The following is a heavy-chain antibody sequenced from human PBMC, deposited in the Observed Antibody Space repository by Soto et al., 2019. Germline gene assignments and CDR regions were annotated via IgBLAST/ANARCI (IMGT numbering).Heavy chain of an antibody. CDR3: ARDLTEVVLVPAAMRTPSYGMDV. V-gene: IGHV1-69*12. CDR1: GGTFSSYA. Sequence: QVQLVQSGAEVKKPGSSVKVSCKASGGTFSSYAISWVRQSPGQGLEWMGAIIPIFGTANYAQKFQGRVTITADESTSTAYMELSSLRSEDTAVYYCARDLTEVVLVPAAMRTPSYGMDVWGQGTTVTVSS. J-gene: IGHJ6*02. CDR2: IIPIFGTA. D-gene: IGHD2-2*01.